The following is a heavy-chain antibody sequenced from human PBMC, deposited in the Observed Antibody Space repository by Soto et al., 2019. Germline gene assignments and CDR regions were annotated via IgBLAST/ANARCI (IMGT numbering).Heavy chain of an antibody. Sequence: SVKVSCKASGGTFSSYAISWVRQAPGQGLEWMGGIIPIFGTANYAQKFQGRVTITADESTSTAYMELSSLRSEDTAVYYCARGSSEPTSEYNWFDPWGQGTLVTVSS. CDR2: IIPIFGTA. CDR1: GGTFSSYA. J-gene: IGHJ5*02. V-gene: IGHV1-69*13. CDR3: ARGSSEPTSEYNWFDP. D-gene: IGHD2-2*01.